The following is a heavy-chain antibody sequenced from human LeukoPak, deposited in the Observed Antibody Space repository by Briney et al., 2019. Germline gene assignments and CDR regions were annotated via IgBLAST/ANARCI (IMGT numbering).Heavy chain of an antibody. CDR3: ARGSDSNFGARDGFDY. Sequence: GRSLRLSCSVSGFGFSDYAMNWVRQAPGKGLEWVAFIRGKAYGETTDYAASVKGRFSISRDEFDAIAYLQMNSLKTEDTAVYYCARGSDSNFGARDGFDYWGQGTLVTVSS. J-gene: IGHJ4*02. D-gene: IGHD3-16*01. CDR2: IRGKAYGETT. CDR1: GFGFSDYA. V-gene: IGHV3-49*04.